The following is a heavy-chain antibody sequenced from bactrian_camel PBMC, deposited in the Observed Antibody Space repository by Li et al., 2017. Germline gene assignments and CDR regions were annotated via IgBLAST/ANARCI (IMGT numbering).Heavy chain of an antibody. CDR2: YCNDGTA. Sequence: QLVESGGGSVQAGGSLRLSCGYSSSSYCMAWFRQAQATPREVVAAYCNDGTASYADSVKGRFTISKDNAKNTVSLQINSLAPEDTAVYYCIRNPDPWNNAPADHVERSDFGYRGQGTQVTVS. CDR3: IRNPDPWNNAPADHVERSDFGY. V-gene: IGHV3S53*01. CDR1: YSSSSYC. D-gene: IGHD1*01. J-gene: IGHJ6*01.